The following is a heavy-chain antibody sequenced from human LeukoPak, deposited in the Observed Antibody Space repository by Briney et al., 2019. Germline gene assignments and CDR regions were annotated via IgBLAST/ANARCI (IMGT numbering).Heavy chain of an antibody. CDR2: SA. CDR1: GGSFSGYY. J-gene: IGHJ4*02. D-gene: IGHD3-3*01. CDR3: ARHTYDFWSGYPSPVDY. V-gene: IGHV4-34*01. Sequence: SETLSLTCAVYGGSFSGYYWGWIRQPPGKGLEWIGSSAYYNPSLRRRVTISVDKSKDHFSLRLSSVTAADTAVYYCARHTYDFWSGYPSPVDYWGQGTLVTVSS.